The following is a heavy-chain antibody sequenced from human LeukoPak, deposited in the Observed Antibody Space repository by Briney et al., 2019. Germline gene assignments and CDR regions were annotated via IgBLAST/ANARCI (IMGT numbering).Heavy chain of an antibody. CDR2: ISAYNGNT. V-gene: IGHV1-18*01. Sequence: GASVKVSCKASGYIFTSYGISWVRQAPGQGLEWMGWISAYNGNTNYAQKLQGRVTMTTDTSTSTAYMELRSLRSDDTAVYYCARVRIVGATSPNDAFDIWGQGTMVTVSS. CDR1: GYIFTSYG. D-gene: IGHD1-26*01. J-gene: IGHJ3*02. CDR3: ARVRIVGATSPNDAFDI.